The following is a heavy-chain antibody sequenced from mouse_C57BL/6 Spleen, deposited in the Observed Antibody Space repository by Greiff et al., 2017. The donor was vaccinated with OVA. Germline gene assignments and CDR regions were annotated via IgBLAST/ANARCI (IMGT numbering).Heavy chain of an antibody. CDR1: GFNIKNTY. Sequence: EVKLVESVAELVRPGASVKLSCTASGFNIKNTYMHWVKQRPEQGLEWIGRIDPANGNTKYAPKFQGKATITADTSSNTAYLQLSSLTSEDTAIYYCARPPLYYGSSYDWYFDVWGTGTTVTVSS. J-gene: IGHJ1*03. V-gene: IGHV14-3*01. CDR3: ARPPLYYGSSYDWYFDV. CDR2: IDPANGNT. D-gene: IGHD1-1*01.